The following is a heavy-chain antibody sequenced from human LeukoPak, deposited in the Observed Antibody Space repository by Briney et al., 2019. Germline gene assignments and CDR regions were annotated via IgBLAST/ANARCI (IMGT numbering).Heavy chain of an antibody. V-gene: IGHV3-20*04. J-gene: IGHJ4*02. CDR3: ARDSDQLYYFDY. CDR1: GFTFDDYG. CDR2: INWNGGST. Sequence: GGSLRLSCAASGFTFDDYGMSWVRQAPGKGLEWVSGINWNGGSTGYADSVKGRFTISRDNAKNSLYLQMNSQRAEDTALYYCARDSDQLYYFDYWGQGTLVTVSS. D-gene: IGHD2-2*01.